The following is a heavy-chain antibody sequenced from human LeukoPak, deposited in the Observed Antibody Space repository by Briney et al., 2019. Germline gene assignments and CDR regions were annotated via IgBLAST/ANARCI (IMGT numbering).Heavy chain of an antibody. CDR2: IRYDGSNK. D-gene: IGHD6-6*01. Sequence: PGGSLRLSCAASGFTFSSYGMHWVRQAPGKGLEWVAFIRYDGSNKYYADSVKGRFTISRDNSKNTLYVQMNSLRAEDTAVYYCARPYSSSSFSKFDPWGQGTLVTVSS. J-gene: IGHJ5*02. CDR3: ARPYSSSSFSKFDP. CDR1: GFTFSSYG. V-gene: IGHV3-30*02.